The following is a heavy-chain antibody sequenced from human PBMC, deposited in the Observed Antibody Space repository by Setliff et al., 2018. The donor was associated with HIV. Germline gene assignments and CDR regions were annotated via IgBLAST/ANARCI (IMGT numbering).Heavy chain of an antibody. Sequence: GGSLRLSCAASGFTFSTYWMSWVRQAPGKRPEWVANIKGDGSETYYVDSVKGRFTISRDNAKNSLYLQMDSLRVEDTAVYYCARPFDQWGQGALVTVSS. V-gene: IGHV3-7*01. CDR2: IKGDGSET. J-gene: IGHJ4*02. CDR1: GFTFSTYW. CDR3: ARPFDQ.